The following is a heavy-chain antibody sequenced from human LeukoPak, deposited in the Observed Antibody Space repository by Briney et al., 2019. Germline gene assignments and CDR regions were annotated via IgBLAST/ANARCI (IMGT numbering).Heavy chain of an antibody. CDR1: GGSISSYY. V-gene: IGHV4-4*07. J-gene: IGHJ4*02. CDR3: ARHVEIAVAGPIDY. D-gene: IGHD6-19*01. CDR2: IYTSGST. Sequence: PSETLSLTCTVSGGSISSYYWSWIRQPAGKGLEWIGRIYTSGSTNYNPSLKSRVTMSVDTSKNQFSLKLSSVTAADTAVYYCARHVEIAVAGPIDYWGQGTLVTVSS.